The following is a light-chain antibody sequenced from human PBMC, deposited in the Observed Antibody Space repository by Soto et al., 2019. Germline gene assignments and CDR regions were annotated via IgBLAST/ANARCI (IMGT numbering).Light chain of an antibody. CDR1: SSNIGAGYD. V-gene: IGLV1-40*01. CDR2: GNS. Sequence: QSVLTQPPSVSGAPGQRVTISCTGRSSNIGAGYDVHWYQQLPGTAPKLLIYGNSNRPSGVPDRFSGSKSGTSASLAITGLQAEDEADYSCQSSDSSLSAYVVFGGGTKGTVL. CDR3: QSSDSSLSAYVV. J-gene: IGLJ2*01.